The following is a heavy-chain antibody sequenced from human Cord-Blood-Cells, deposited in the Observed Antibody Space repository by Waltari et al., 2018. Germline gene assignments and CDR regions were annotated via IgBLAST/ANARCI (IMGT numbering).Heavy chain of an antibody. CDR3: AKDRGELGYSGYDPSFDY. D-gene: IGHD5-12*01. CDR2: IWYDGSNK. CDR1: GFTFSSYG. J-gene: IGHJ4*02. Sequence: QVQLVESGGGVVQPGRSLRLSCAASGFTFSSYGMPWVRQAPGTGLEWVAVIWYDGSNKYYADSVKGRFTISRDNSKNTLYLQMNSLRAEDTAMYYCAKDRGELGYSGYDPSFDYWGQGTLVTVSS. V-gene: IGHV3-30*18.